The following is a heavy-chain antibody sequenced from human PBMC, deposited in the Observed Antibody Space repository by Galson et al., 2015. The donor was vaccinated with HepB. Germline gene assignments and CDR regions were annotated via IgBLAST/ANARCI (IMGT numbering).Heavy chain of an antibody. Sequence: SETLSLTCTVSGGSISSSSYYWGWIRQPPGKGLEWIGSIYYSGSTYYNPSLKSRVTISVDTSKNQFSLKLSSVTAADTAVYYCARRGRGSYGAFDIWGQGTMVTVSS. D-gene: IGHD1-26*01. CDR3: ARRGRGSYGAFDI. J-gene: IGHJ3*02. V-gene: IGHV4-39*01. CDR2: IYYSGST. CDR1: GGSISSSSYY.